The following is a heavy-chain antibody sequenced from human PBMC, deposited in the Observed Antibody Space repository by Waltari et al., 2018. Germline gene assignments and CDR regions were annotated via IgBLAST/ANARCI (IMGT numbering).Heavy chain of an antibody. CDR3: ASDGVSSEY. D-gene: IGHD3-3*01. CDR1: GFTFSNYW. V-gene: IGHV3-7*01. CDR2: IKQDGSVI. Sequence: EVQLVESGGGLVQPGGSLRLSCAASGFTFSNYWMTWVRQAPGKGLEWVANIKQDGSVIYYVDSVKGRFTISRDNAKNSLFLQMNSLRAEDTAIYYCASDGVSSEYWGQGTLVTVSS. J-gene: IGHJ4*02.